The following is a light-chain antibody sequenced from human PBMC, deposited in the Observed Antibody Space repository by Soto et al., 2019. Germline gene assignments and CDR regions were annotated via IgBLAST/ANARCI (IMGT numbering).Light chain of an antibody. J-gene: IGKJ4*01. CDR3: QQYDSSFT. CDR2: GAS. Sequence: IVLTQSPATLSVSPGERATLSCTASQHVTTTYIAWYQQKFGQAPRLLIYGASTRATGTPDRFTGGGFGTDFTLTISRVEPEDFAVYYCQQYDSSFTFGGGTKVEMK. V-gene: IGKV3-20*01. CDR1: QHVTTTY.